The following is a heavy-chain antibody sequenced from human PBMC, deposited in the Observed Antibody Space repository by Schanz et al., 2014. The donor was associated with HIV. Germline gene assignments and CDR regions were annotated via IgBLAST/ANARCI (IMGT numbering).Heavy chain of an antibody. V-gene: IGHV3-33*01. CDR1: GFTFRSYG. J-gene: IGHJ4*02. D-gene: IGHD2-15*01. CDR3: ARGGIWEWDQPDFDY. CDR2: TWYDGSNK. Sequence: QVQLVESGGGVVQPGRSLRLSCAASGFTFRSYGMHWVRQAPGKGLEWVAVTWYDGSNKYYADSVKGRFTISRDSSKNTLYLQMSSLRAEDTAMYYCARGGIWEWDQPDFDYWGQGTLVTVSS.